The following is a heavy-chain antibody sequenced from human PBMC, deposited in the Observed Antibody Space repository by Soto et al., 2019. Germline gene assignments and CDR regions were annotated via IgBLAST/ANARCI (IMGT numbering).Heavy chain of an antibody. CDR3: ARGSYYYGSGSSLGYFDY. J-gene: IGHJ4*02. V-gene: IGHV4-30-4*01. Sequence: SETLSLTCTVSGGSISSGDYYWSWIRQPPGKGLEWIGYIYYSGSTYYNPSLKSRVTISVDTSKNQFSLKLSSVTAADTAVYYCARGSYYYGSGSSLGYFDYWGQGTLVTAPQ. CDR1: GGSISSGDYY. D-gene: IGHD3-10*01. CDR2: IYYSGST.